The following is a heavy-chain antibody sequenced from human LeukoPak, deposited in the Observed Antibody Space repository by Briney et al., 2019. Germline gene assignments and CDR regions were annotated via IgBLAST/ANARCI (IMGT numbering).Heavy chain of an antibody. J-gene: IGHJ6*03. CDR2: IIPIFGTA. D-gene: IGHD5-24*01. V-gene: IGHV1-69*13. Sequence: ASVKVSCKASGGTFSSYAMSWVRQAPGQGLEWMGGIIPIFGTANYAQKFQGRVTITADESTSTAYMELSSLRSEDTAVYYCARDGYNLDYYYYMDVWGKGTTVTVSS. CDR3: ARDGYNLDYYYYMDV. CDR1: GGTFSSYA.